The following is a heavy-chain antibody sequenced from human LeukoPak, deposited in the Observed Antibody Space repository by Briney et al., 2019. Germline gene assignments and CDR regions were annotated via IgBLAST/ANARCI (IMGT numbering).Heavy chain of an antibody. CDR1: GFTFSSYS. D-gene: IGHD3-3*01. J-gene: IGHJ5*02. Sequence: PGGSLRLSCAASGFTFSSYSMNWVRQAPGKGLAWVSSISSSSSYIYYADSVKGRFTISRDNAKNSLYLQMNSLRAEDTAVYYCARENDFWSGNWFDPWGQGTLVTVSS. CDR3: ARENDFWSGNWFDP. CDR2: ISSSSSYI. V-gene: IGHV3-21*01.